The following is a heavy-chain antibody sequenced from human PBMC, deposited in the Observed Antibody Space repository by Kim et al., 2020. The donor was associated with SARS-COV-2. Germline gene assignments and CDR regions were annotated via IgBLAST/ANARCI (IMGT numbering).Heavy chain of an antibody. Sequence: TSHAQKFQGGVTMTRDTSTSTVYMELSSLRSEDTAVYYCARGGPTEPFDYWGQGTLVTVSS. CDR2: T. D-gene: IGHD3-16*01. J-gene: IGHJ4*02. V-gene: IGHV1-46*01. CDR3: ARGGPTEPFDY.